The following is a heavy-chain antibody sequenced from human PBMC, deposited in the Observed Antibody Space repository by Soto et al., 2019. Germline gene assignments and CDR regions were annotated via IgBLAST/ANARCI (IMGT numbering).Heavy chain of an antibody. CDR2: IIPFFNVT. CDR1: GGTFSTYA. CDR3: TRHQWLRAYLT. D-gene: IGHD5-12*01. J-gene: IGHJ4*02. Sequence: QVQLVQAGAELRKPGSSVKVSCNASGGTFSTYAISWVRQSPGQGLEWMAGIIPFFNVTHYAQKFQGRVTITADESTGTVYMELSSLKSEETAIYYCTRHQWLRAYLTWGQGTLVTVSS. V-gene: IGHV1-69*01.